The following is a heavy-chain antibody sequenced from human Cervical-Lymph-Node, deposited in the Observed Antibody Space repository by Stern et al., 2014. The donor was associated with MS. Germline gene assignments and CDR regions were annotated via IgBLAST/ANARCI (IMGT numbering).Heavy chain of an antibody. V-gene: IGHV1-2*06. CDR2: ISPAIGGA. Sequence: QVQLVESGAEVKKPGASVKVSCKTSGYTFTDHYIHWVRQAPGQGLEWMGRISPAIGGATLGQNLQGRGTMTSDTSINTVYVELSGLRSDDTAVYYCARVYSGYDRGDYWGQGTLVTVSS. D-gene: IGHD6-25*01. CDR3: ARVYSGYDRGDY. CDR1: GYTFTDHY. J-gene: IGHJ4*02.